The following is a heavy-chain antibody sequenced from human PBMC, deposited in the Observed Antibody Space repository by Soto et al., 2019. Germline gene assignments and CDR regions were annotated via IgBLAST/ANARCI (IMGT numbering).Heavy chain of an antibody. CDR1: GGSFSGYY. CDR3: ARKEEPPAYYDFWSGYYTGSSPLGY. CDR2: INHGRST. D-gene: IGHD3-3*01. V-gene: IGHV4-34*01. Sequence: PSETLSLTCAVYGGSFSGYYWSWIRQHPGKGLEWIGEINHGRSTSYNPSLKSRVTISVDTSKNQFSLKLSSVTAADTAVYYCARKEEPPAYYDFWSGYYTGSSPLGYWGQGTLVTVSS. J-gene: IGHJ4*02.